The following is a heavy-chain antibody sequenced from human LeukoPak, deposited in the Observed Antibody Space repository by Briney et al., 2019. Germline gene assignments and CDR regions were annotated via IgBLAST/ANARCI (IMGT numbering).Heavy chain of an antibody. CDR3: ASQRNDYYDSSGHDY. D-gene: IGHD3-22*01. CDR2: IYYSGST. J-gene: IGHJ4*02. CDR1: GDSTSNINYY. Sequence: AETLSLTCTVSGDSTSNINYYWGWIRQPPGKGLEWIGSIYYSGSTYYNPSLKSRVTISVDTSKNQFSLKLSSVTAADTAVYYCASQRNDYYDSSGHDYWGQGTLVTVSS. V-gene: IGHV4-39*01.